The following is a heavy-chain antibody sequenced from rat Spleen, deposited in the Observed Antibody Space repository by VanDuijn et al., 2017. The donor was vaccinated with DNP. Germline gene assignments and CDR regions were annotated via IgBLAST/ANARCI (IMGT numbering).Heavy chain of an antibody. CDR2: ITYDGGTT. D-gene: IGHD4-3*01. V-gene: IGHV5-20*01. CDR3: AKNFGDY. CDR1: GFTFRDSG. Sequence: EVQLVESGGGLVQPGRSMRLSCIASGFTFRDSGMAWVLQTPTKGLEWVASITYDGGTTYYRNSVKGRFTISRDNTKNTLYLQKERLRSEDSATYYCAKNFGDYWGQGVLGTVSS. J-gene: IGHJ2*01.